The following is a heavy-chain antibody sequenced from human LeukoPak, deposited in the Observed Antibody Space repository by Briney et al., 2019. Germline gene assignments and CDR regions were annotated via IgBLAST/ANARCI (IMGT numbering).Heavy chain of an antibody. CDR1: GYTFSNFG. CDR2: ISGNNDNP. CDR3: ARDGTSTDDY. D-gene: IGHD2-2*01. Sequence: ASVKVSCKTSGYTFSNFGINWVRPAPGQGLEWMAWISGNNDNPNYGQKFQGRFTVTTDSSTSTAYMELRNLRSDDTAVYYCARDGTSTDDYWGQGTLVTVSS. V-gene: IGHV1-18*01. J-gene: IGHJ4*02.